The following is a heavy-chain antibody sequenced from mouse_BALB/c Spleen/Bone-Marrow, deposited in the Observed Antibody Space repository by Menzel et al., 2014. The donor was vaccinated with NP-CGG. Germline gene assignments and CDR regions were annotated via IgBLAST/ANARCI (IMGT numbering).Heavy chain of an antibody. D-gene: IGHD4-1*01. V-gene: IGHV5-12*02. CDR1: GFTFSDYH. CDR3: ASPGTY. CDR2: ISNGGGSST. Sequence: EVKLVESGGGLVQPGGSLKLSCATSGFTFSDYHMYWVRQTPEKRLEWVAYISNGGGSSTYYPDTVKGRFTISRDNAKNTLYLQMSRLKSEDTAMYYCASPGTYWGQGTLVTVSA. J-gene: IGHJ3*01.